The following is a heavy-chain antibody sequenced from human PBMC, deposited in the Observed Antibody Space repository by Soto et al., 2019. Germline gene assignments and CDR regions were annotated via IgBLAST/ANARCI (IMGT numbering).Heavy chain of an antibody. J-gene: IGHJ5*01. CDR1: GFTFTSYA. CDR2: VTNTGGIT. D-gene: IGHD2-15*01. CDR3: AKIYRSCTYTNCYSRSPPDS. Sequence: EVQLLQSGGGLVQPGGSLRLSCVASGFTFTSYAMTWVRQLPGKGLEWVSSVTNTGGITHYANSVKGRFTISRDNSKNTLYLQTSSLRAEDTAMYYCAKIYRSCTYTNCYSRSPPDSWGQGTLVTVSA. V-gene: IGHV3-23*01.